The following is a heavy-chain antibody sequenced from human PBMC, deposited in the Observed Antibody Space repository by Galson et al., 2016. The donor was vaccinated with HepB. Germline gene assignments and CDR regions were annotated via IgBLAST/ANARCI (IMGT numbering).Heavy chain of an antibody. Sequence: SLRLSCAASGFSISSYSMNWVRQAPGKGLEWVSYIRSDGGPTHYADSVKGRFTISRDSAKNSPFLQRNSLRDEDTAVYYCARDPHSLDYWGQGTLVTVSS. CDR3: ARDPHSLDY. V-gene: IGHV3-48*02. CDR2: IRSDGGPT. D-gene: IGHD2-15*01. CDR1: GFSISSYS. J-gene: IGHJ4*02.